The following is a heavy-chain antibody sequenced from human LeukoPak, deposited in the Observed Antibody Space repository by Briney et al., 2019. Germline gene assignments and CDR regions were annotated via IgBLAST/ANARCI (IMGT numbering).Heavy chain of an antibody. CDR3: AKPTTVLTSYYFDY. V-gene: IGHV3-30*18. D-gene: IGHD4-23*01. Sequence: GGSLRLSCAASGFTFSSYGMQWVRQAPGKGLEWVAIISYDGRDKFYEDSVRGRFTISRDNSKNTLYLQMNNLRAEDTAVYYCAKPTTVLTSYYFDYWGQGTLVTVSS. J-gene: IGHJ4*02. CDR2: ISYDGRDK. CDR1: GFTFSSYG.